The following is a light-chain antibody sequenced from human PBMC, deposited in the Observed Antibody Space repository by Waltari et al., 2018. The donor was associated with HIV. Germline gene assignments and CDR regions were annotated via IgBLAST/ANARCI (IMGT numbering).Light chain of an antibody. CDR3: QQYGSSPRT. J-gene: IGKJ1*01. CDR2: NAS. V-gene: IGKV3-20*01. CDR1: QSISSTY. Sequence: ELVLTQSPGTLYVSPGETATVSCRASQSISSTYVAWYQQKPGQAPRLLIYNASTRPTGIPDRFNGSGSGTDFILTIRRLEPGDSAVYYCQQYGSSPRTFGEGTKVEIK.